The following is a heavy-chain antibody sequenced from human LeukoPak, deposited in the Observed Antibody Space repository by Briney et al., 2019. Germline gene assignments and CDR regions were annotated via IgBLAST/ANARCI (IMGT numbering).Heavy chain of an antibody. Sequence: PGGSLRLSCAVSGFTFSSYAMNWVRQAPGKGLEWVAVIWYDGSNKYYADSVKGRFTISRDNSKNTLYLQMNSLRAEDTAVYYCARAQGYSGYDQGSWGQGTLVTVSS. J-gene: IGHJ4*02. V-gene: IGHV3-33*08. CDR2: IWYDGSNK. D-gene: IGHD5-12*01. CDR3: ARAQGYSGYDQGS. CDR1: GFTFSSYA.